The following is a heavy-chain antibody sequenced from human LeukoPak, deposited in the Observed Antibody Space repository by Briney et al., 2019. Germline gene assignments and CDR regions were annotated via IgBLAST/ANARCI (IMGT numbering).Heavy chain of an antibody. Sequence: PGGSLRLSCAASGFTFSSYVMSWVRQAPGKGPEWVSAISGSGGSTYYADSVKGRFTISRDNSKNTLYLQMNSLRAEDTAVYYCAKDPIVVVITALFDYWGQGTLVTVSS. V-gene: IGHV3-23*01. CDR2: ISGSGGST. J-gene: IGHJ4*02. CDR3: AKDPIVVVITALFDY. CDR1: GFTFSSYV. D-gene: IGHD3-22*01.